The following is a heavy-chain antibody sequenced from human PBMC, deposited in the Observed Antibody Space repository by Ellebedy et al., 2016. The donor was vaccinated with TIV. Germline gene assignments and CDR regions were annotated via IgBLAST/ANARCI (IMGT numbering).Heavy chain of an antibody. CDR1: GFTFSSYW. J-gene: IGHJ4*02. CDR3: ARDLRFWSGYYANDY. D-gene: IGHD3-3*01. V-gene: IGHV3-7*03. CDR2: IKQDGSEK. Sequence: GESLKISCAASGFTFSSYWMSWVRQAPGKGLEWVANIKQDGSEKYYVDSVKGRFTISRDNAKNSLYLQMNSLRAEDTAVYYCARDLRFWSGYYANDYWGQGTLVTVSS.